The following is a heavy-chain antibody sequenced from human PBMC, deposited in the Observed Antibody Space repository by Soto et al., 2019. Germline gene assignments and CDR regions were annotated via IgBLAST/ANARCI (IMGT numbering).Heavy chain of an antibody. CDR2: ISGFNGNT. V-gene: IGHV1-18*01. Sequence: QVQLVQSGAEVKKPGASVRVSCKASGYTFSRYGISWVRQAPGQGLEWMGWISGFNGNTKESEKLQGRVTLTTDTDATTAHMELRGLRSDDTAVYYCARASAYSTPWSFDNWGQGTLVTVSS. CDR3: ARASAYSTPWSFDN. D-gene: IGHD6-13*01. J-gene: IGHJ4*02. CDR1: GYTFSRYG.